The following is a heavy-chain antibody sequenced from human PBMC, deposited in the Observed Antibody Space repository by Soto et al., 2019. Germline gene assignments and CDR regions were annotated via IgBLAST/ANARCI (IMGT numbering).Heavy chain of an antibody. J-gene: IGHJ6*02. CDR2: SIPIFGTA. CDR3: ARGEDYSNSIPLDYYYGMDV. V-gene: IGHV1-69*01. D-gene: IGHD4-4*01. CDR1: GGTFSSYA. Sequence: QVQLVQSGAEVKKPGSSVKVSCKASGGTFSSYAISWVRQAPGQGLEWMGGSIPIFGTANYAQKFQGRVTITADESTSTAYMELSSLRSEDTAVYYCARGEDYSNSIPLDYYYGMDVWGQGTTVTVSS.